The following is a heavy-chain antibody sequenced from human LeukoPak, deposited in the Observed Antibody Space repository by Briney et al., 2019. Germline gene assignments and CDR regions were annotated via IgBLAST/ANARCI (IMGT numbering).Heavy chain of an antibody. V-gene: IGHV5-51*01. Sequence: GESLKISCMGSGYSFTSYWNGWVRQMPGKGLEGKRVINPGDSDTRYSPSFQGQVTISADKSLSTAYLQWSSLKASDTAMYYCARHGYYYDSSGYQVSPFDYWGQGTLVTVSS. CDR1: GYSFTSYW. CDR2: INPGDSDT. J-gene: IGHJ4*02. CDR3: ARHGYYYDSSGYQVSPFDY. D-gene: IGHD3-22*01.